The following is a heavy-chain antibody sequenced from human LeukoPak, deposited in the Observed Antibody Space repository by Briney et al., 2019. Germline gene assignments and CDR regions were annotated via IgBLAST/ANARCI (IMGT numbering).Heavy chain of an antibody. CDR2: ISGSGGST. V-gene: IGHV3-23*01. CDR3: AKTPPITTFTYYFDY. CDR1: GFTFSSYA. D-gene: IGHD3-3*01. Sequence: GGSLRLSCAASGFTFSSYAMSWVRQAPGKGLEWVSAISGSGGSTYYADSVKGRFTISRDNSKNTLYLQMDSLRAEDTAVYYCAKTPPITTFTYYFDYWGQGTLVTVSS. J-gene: IGHJ4*02.